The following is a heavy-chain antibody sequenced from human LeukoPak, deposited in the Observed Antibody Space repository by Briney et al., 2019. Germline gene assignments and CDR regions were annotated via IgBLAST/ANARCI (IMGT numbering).Heavy chain of an antibody. Sequence: SETLSLTCAVYGGSFSFYYWSWIRQPPGKGLEWIGEINHSGSTNYNPSLKSRVTISVDTSKNQFSLKLSSVTAADTAVYYCARTNYYDSRGLGDYWGQGTLVTVSS. J-gene: IGHJ4*02. D-gene: IGHD3-22*01. CDR2: INHSGST. CDR1: GGSFSFYY. V-gene: IGHV4-34*01. CDR3: ARTNYYDSRGLGDY.